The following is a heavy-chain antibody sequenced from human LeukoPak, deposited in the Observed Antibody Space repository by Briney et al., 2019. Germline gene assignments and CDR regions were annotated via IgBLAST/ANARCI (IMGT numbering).Heavy chain of an antibody. Sequence: QTGGSLRLSRAASGFTFGIYAMTWVRQAPGKGLQWVSAITGSGGSTYYADSVKGRFTISRDNSKNTLYLRMNGLRAEDTAVYYCATLPRGPTGYVGYGGEDYWGQGTVVTVSS. CDR2: ITGSGGST. V-gene: IGHV3-23*01. D-gene: IGHD5-12*01. CDR1: GFTFGIYA. CDR3: ATLPRGPTGYVGYGGEDY. J-gene: IGHJ4*02.